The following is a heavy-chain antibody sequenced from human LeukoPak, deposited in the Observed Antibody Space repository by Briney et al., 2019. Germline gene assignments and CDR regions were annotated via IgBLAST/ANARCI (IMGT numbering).Heavy chain of an antibody. D-gene: IGHD2-15*01. V-gene: IGHV3-23*01. CDR3: AKGVVVVVAADDAFDI. J-gene: IGHJ3*02. CDR2: ISGSGGST. CDR1: GFTFSSYA. Sequence: GGSLRLSCAASGFTFSSYAMSWVRQAPGKGLEWVSAISGSGGSTYYADSVKGRFTISRDNSKNTLYLQMNSLRAEDTAVYYCAKGVVVVVAADDAFDIWGQGTTVTVSS.